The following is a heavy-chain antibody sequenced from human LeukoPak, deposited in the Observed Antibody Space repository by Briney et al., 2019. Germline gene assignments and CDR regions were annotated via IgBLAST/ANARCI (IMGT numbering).Heavy chain of an antibody. CDR2: IIPIFGTA. CDR3: AIRPRLRLLEWAYWFDP. Sequence: ASVKVSCKASGGTFSSYAISWVRQAPGQGLEWMGGIIPIFGTANYAQKFQSRVTITTDESTSTAYMELSSLRSEDTAVYYCAIRPRLRLLEWAYWFDPCGQGTLVTVSS. J-gene: IGHJ5*02. CDR1: GGTFSSYA. V-gene: IGHV1-69*05. D-gene: IGHD3-3*01.